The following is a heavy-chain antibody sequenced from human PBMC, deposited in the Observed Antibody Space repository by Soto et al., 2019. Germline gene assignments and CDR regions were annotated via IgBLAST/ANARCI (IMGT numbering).Heavy chain of an antibody. Sequence: QVQLMQSGAEVKKPGASVKVSCKASGNTFTNYYIRWVRQAPGQGLEWMGTINPSGGHTTYAQKFLGRVTMTRDTSTSTLYMELTSLRSEDTAVYYCARGGHVVVVTAAFDYWGQGTLVTVSS. CDR1: GNTFTNYY. CDR2: INPSGGHT. V-gene: IGHV1-46*01. CDR3: ARGGHVVVVTAAFDY. D-gene: IGHD2-21*02. J-gene: IGHJ4*02.